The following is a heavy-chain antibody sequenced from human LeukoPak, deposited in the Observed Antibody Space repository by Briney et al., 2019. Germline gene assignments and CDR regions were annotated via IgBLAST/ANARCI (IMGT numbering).Heavy chain of an antibody. CDR3: ARARIAARTYYFDY. Sequence: GGSLRLSCAASGFTFSSYWMSWVRLAPGKGLEWVANIKQDGSEKYYVDSVKGRFTISRDNAKNSLYLQMNSLRAEDTAVYYCARARIAARTYYFDYWGQGTLVTVSS. D-gene: IGHD6-6*01. CDR2: IKQDGSEK. J-gene: IGHJ4*02. V-gene: IGHV3-7*01. CDR1: GFTFSSYW.